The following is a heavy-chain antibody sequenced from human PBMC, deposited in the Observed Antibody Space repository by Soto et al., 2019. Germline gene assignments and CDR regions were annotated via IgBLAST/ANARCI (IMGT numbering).Heavy chain of an antibody. CDR3: VKDRVPGAYGHYYGMDV. V-gene: IGHV3-30*18. CDR1: GITLNNSG. CDR2: ISHDGSEQ. D-gene: IGHD5-12*01. J-gene: IGHJ6*02. Sequence: QVQLVDSGGGVVQPGRSLRLSCRVSGITLNNSGIHWVRQAPGKGLEWMAVISHDGSEQYYADSMKGRLNISRDNSKNTVNLQMNSLRGEDTAIYYCVKDRVPGAYGHYYGMDVWGQGTTVTVSS.